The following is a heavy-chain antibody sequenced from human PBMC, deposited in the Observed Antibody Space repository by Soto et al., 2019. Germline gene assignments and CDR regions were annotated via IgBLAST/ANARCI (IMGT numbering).Heavy chain of an antibody. CDR3: ASSSGRRGWSDYYYYGMDV. Sequence: PSETLSLTCTVSGGSISTTTYYWGWVRQPPGKGLEWIGNIYYTGRTYYNPSLKSRVTISVDTSKNQFSLKLSSVTAADTAVYYCASSSGRRGWSDYYYYGMDVWGQGTTVTVSS. CDR1: GGSISTTTYY. CDR2: IYYTGRT. D-gene: IGHD6-19*01. V-gene: IGHV4-39*07. J-gene: IGHJ6*02.